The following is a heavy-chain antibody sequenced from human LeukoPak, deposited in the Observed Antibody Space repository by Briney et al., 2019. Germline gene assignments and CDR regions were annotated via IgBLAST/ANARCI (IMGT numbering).Heavy chain of an antibody. CDR3: ARDLSYCSSTSCPFDY. V-gene: IGHV3-21*01. CDR2: ISKSSDYI. Sequence: GGSLRLSCAASGFTFSTYAMNWVRQAPGKGLEWVSSISKSSDYIKYADSVRGRFTISRDNAKNSLYLQMNSLRAEDTAVYYCARDLSYCSSTSCPFDYWGQGTLVTVSS. J-gene: IGHJ4*02. CDR1: GFTFSTYA. D-gene: IGHD2-2*01.